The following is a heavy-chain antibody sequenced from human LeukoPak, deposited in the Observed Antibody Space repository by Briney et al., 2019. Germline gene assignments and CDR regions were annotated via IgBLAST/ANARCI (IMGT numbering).Heavy chain of an antibody. CDR2: IYPGESDK. V-gene: IGHV5-51*01. CDR3: ARHDVRLGTNWFDP. J-gene: IGHJ5*02. CDR1: GYRFTNYW. Sequence: GGALEISCKGSGYRFTNYWMGGVRQVPGKGLEGMGIIYPGESDKRYTPSFQGQVTISADKSISTAYLQWSTLKASDTAMYYCARHDVRLGTNWFDPWGQGTLVTVSS. D-gene: IGHD1-1*01.